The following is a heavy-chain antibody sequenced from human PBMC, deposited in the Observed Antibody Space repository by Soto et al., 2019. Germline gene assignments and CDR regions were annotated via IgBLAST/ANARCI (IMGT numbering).Heavy chain of an antibody. CDR3: ARFLGGLGDV. CDR1: GGSFSGYY. J-gene: IGHJ6*02. CDR2: VNHSGST. Sequence: SETLSLTCAVYGGSFSGYYWSWIRQPPGKGLEWIGEVNHSGSTNYNPSLKSRVTISVDTSKNQFSLKLSSVTAADTAVYYCARFLGGLGDVWGQGTTVTVSS. D-gene: IGHD3-16*01. V-gene: IGHV4-34*01.